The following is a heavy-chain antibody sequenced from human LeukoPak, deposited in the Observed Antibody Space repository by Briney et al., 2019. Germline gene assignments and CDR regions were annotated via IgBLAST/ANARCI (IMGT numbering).Heavy chain of an antibody. D-gene: IGHD6-13*01. CDR1: GFTVSSNY. J-gene: IGHJ6*02. Sequence: AGESLRLSCAASGFTVSSNYMSWVRQAPGKGLEWVSVIYSRDSTYYADSVKGRFTISRHNSKNTLYLQMNSLRAEDTAVYYCARRGIAAAGLDYYYGMDVWGQGTTVTVSS. V-gene: IGHV3-53*04. CDR3: ARRGIAAAGLDYYYGMDV. CDR2: IYSRDST.